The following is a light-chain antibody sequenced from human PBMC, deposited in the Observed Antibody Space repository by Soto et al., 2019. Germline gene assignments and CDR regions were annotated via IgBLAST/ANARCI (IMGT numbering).Light chain of an antibody. Sequence: ETVLTQFPGTLSLSPGERATLSCRVSHSVCSSCLAWYQQKGGQAPRLLIYGVSSRATGIPDRFSGSGSGTDFTLTISRLEPEDFAVYYCQQYGGSPPYTFGRGTKLDVK. V-gene: IGKV3-20*01. J-gene: IGKJ2*01. CDR2: GVS. CDR3: QQYGGSPPYT. CDR1: HSVCSSC.